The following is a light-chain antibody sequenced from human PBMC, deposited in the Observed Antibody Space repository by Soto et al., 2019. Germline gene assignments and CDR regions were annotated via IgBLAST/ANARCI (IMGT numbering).Light chain of an antibody. J-gene: IGKJ1*01. CDR1: QSVSSN. CDR3: QQYNNWPKT. V-gene: IGKV3-15*01. CDR2: GTS. Sequence: EIVMTQSPATLSESPGERATLSCGASQSVSSNLAWYQQKPGQAPRLLIYGTSTRATGIPARFSGSGSGTEFTLTISSLQSEDFAVYYCQQYNNWPKTFGQGTKVEIK.